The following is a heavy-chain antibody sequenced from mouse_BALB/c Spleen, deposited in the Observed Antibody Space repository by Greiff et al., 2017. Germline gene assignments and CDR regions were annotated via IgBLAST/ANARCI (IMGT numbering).Heavy chain of an antibody. V-gene: IGHV1-7*01. Sequence: VKLVESGAELAKPGASVKMSCKASGYTFTSYWMHWVKQRPGQGLEWIGYINPSTGYTEYNQKFKDKATLTADKSSSTAYMQLSSLTSEDSAVYYWARKRYGYAMDYWGQGTSVTVSS. CDR3: ARKRYGYAMDY. CDR1: GYTFTSYW. D-gene: IGHD2-14*01. J-gene: IGHJ4*01. CDR2: INPSTGYT.